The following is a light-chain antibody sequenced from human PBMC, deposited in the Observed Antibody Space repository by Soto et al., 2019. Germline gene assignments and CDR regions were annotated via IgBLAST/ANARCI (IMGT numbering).Light chain of an antibody. CDR3: LSADSSPLYG. V-gene: IGLV3-25*02. Sequence: SSALTQPPSVSVSPGQTARITCSGDELPKEYAYWYQQKPGQAPLLVIYKDTERPSGIPERFSASSSGTTVTLTISGVQAEDEGDYYCLSADSSPLYGFGTGTNSTVL. CDR1: ELPKEY. CDR2: KDT. J-gene: IGLJ1*01.